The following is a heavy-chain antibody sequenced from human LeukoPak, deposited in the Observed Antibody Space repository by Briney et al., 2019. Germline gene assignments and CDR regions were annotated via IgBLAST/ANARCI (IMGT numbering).Heavy chain of an antibody. Sequence: GGSLRLSCAASGFTFDDYGMSWVREAPGKGLEWVSGINWNGGSTGYADSVKGRFAISRDNAKNSLYLQMYSLRAEDTALYYCARVNYGSGSYTYYFDYWGQGTLVTVSS. D-gene: IGHD3-10*01. CDR1: GFTFDDYG. CDR3: ARVNYGSGSYTYYFDY. CDR2: INWNGGST. J-gene: IGHJ4*02. V-gene: IGHV3-20*04.